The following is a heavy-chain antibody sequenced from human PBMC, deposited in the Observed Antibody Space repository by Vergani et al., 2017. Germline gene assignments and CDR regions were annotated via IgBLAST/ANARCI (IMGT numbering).Heavy chain of an antibody. Sequence: QVQLVASGGGLVRPGGSLRLSCAASGFIFSDYYMTWIRQTPGKGLEWIGSIYYSENKFYNPSLESRVTLSIDTTKNQFSLKLKSVTAADTAVYYCARCFRDEGMIYGGTVENWFDPWGQGTLVTVSS. CDR2: IYYSENK. CDR3: ARCFRDEGMIYGGTVENWFDP. CDR1: GFIFSDYY. D-gene: IGHD3-22*01. J-gene: IGHJ5*02. V-gene: IGHV4-38-2*01.